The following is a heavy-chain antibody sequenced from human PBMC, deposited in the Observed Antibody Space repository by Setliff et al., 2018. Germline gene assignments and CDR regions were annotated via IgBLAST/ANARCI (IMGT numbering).Heavy chain of an antibody. CDR2: IRYDGTTE. CDR1: GFTFRSYW. V-gene: IGHV3-30*02. D-gene: IGHD1-26*01. Sequence: AGGSLRLSCAASGFTFRSYWMSWVRQAPGKGLEWVAFIRYDGTTESYADSVRGRFTISRDNSKNTLYVQMNTLGPEDRAVYYWMNWDGAFWGRGTLVTVSS. J-gene: IGHJ4*02. CDR3: MNWDGAF.